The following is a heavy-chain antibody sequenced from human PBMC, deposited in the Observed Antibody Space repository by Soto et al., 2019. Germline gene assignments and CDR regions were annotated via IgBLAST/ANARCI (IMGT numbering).Heavy chain of an antibody. CDR2: ISSDGSSK. CDR3: AGSDSGGINWFDP. V-gene: IGHV3-30-3*01. CDR1: GFMFSNYA. J-gene: IGHJ5*02. D-gene: IGHD2-21*02. Sequence: QVRLVESGGGVVQPGRSLTLSCAASGFMFSNYAMHWIRQAPGKGLKWVALISSDGSSKFYADSVKGRLTISRDNSINTLYLQLNSLRAEETALYYCAGSDSGGINWFDPWGQGTLVIVSS.